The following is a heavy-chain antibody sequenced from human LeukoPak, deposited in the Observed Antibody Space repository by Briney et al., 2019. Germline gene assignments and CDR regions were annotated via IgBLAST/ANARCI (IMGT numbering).Heavy chain of an antibody. D-gene: IGHD3-22*01. CDR3: ARAADYYDSSGSLVY. CDR2: ISAYNGNT. Sequence: ASVKVSCKASGYTFTSYGISWVRQAPGQGLEWMGWISAYNGNTNYAQKLQGRVTMTTDTSTSTAYMELRSLRSDDTAVYYCARAADYYDSSGSLVYWGQGTLVTVSS. J-gene: IGHJ4*02. CDR1: GYTFTSYG. V-gene: IGHV1-18*01.